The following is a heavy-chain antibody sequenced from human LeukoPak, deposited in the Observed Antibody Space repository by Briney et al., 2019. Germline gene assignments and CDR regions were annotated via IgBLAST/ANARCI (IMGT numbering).Heavy chain of an antibody. J-gene: IGHJ4*02. CDR3: ARGGGIYYDSSGYNYYFDY. CDR1: GGSISSSNW. V-gene: IGHV4-4*02. D-gene: IGHD3-22*01. Sequence: PSETLSLTCAVSGGSISSSNWWSWVRQPPGKGLEWIGEIYHSGSTNYNPSLKSRVTISVDKSKNQFSLKLSSVTAADTAVYYCARGGGIYYDSSGYNYYFDYWGQGTLVTVSS. CDR2: IYHSGST.